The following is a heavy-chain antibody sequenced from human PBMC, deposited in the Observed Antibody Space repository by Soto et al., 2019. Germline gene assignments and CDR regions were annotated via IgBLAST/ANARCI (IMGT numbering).Heavy chain of an antibody. J-gene: IGHJ4*02. CDR1: GFTFSSYG. CDR2: ISYDGSNK. V-gene: IGHV3-30*18. CDR3: ANSLREIYYFDY. D-gene: IGHD3-9*01. Sequence: QVQLVESGGGVVQPGRSLRLSCAASGFTFSSYGMHWVRQAPGKGLEWVAVISYDGSNKYYADSVKGRFTISRDNSKNTLYLQMNSLRAEDTAVYYCANSLREIYYFDYWGQGTLVTVSS.